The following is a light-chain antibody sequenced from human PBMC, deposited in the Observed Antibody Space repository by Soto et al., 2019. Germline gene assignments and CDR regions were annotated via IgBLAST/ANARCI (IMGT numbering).Light chain of an antibody. V-gene: IGLV2-14*01. J-gene: IGLJ1*01. CDR1: SGDVGAYNY. CDR2: EVS. Sequence: QSALTQPASVSGSPGQSITISCTGTSGDVGAYNYVSWYQQHPDKAPKLMIYEVSDRPSGVSNRFSGSKSSTTASLTISGLQAEDEADYYCSSYTSSTTLVFGTGTKLTVL. CDR3: SSYTSSTTLV.